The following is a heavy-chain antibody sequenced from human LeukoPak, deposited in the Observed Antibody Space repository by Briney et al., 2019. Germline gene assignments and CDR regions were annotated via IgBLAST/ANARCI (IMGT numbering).Heavy chain of an antibody. V-gene: IGHV3-30*18. CDR3: AKKWSGDYDSSGVNDAFDI. CDR1: GFTFSSYG. Sequence: GRSLRLSCAASGFTFSSYGMHWVRQAPGKGLEWVAVISYDGSNEYYADSVKGRFTISRDNSKNTLYLQMNSLRAEDTAVYYCAKKWSGDYDSSGVNDAFDIWGQGTMVTVSS. CDR2: ISYDGSNE. D-gene: IGHD3-22*01. J-gene: IGHJ3*02.